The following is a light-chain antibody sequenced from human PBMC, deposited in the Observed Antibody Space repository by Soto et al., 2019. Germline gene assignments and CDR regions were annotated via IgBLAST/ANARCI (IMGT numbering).Light chain of an antibody. CDR3: QSYDSSLSGV. J-gene: IGLJ3*02. CDR2: GNS. V-gene: IGLV1-40*01. CDR1: SSNIGAGYD. Sequence: QLVLTQPPSVSGAPGQRVTISCTGSSSNIGAGYDVHWYQQLPGTAPKLLIYGNSNRPSGVPDRFSGSKSGTSASLAITGLRAEDEADYYCQSYDSSLSGVFGGGTKLTVL.